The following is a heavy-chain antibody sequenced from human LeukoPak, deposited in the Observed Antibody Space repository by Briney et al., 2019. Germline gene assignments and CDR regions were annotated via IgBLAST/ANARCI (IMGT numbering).Heavy chain of an antibody. D-gene: IGHD3-22*01. CDR3: AREGGQYYYDSGGYYYQDY. CDR2: IIPIFGTA. J-gene: IGHJ4*02. Sequence: SVKVSCKASGGTFSSYAISWVRQAPGQGLEWMGRIIPIFGTANYAQKFQGRVTITTDESTSTAYMELSSLRSEDTAVYYCAREGGQYYYDSGGYYYQDYWGQGTLVTVSS. V-gene: IGHV1-69*05. CDR1: GGTFSSYA.